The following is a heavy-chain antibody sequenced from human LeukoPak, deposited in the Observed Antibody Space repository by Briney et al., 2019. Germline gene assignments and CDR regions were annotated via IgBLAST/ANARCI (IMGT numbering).Heavy chain of an antibody. CDR2: IWSDGSNR. CDR1: GFTFSSYG. Sequence: GRSLRLSCAASGFTFSSYGMHWVRQAPGKGLEWVAVIWSDGSNRYYADSLKGRFTISRDNSKNTLDLQMNSPRAEDTAVYYRASATPEGRPRVGYFDYWGQGTLVTVSS. V-gene: IGHV3-33*01. J-gene: IGHJ4*02. CDR3: ASATPEGRPRVGYFDY. D-gene: IGHD2-2*02.